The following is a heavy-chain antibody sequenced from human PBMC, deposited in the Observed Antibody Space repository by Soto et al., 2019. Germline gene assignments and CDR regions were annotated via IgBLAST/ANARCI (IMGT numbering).Heavy chain of an antibody. CDR2: ISGSGGST. V-gene: IGHV3-23*01. J-gene: IGHJ3*02. D-gene: IGHD3-3*01. CDR1: GFTFNIYS. CDR3: AKDWTSI. Sequence: EVQLLESGGGFVQPGGSLRISCAASGFTFNIYSMTWLRQAPGKGLEWVSTISGSGGSTYYTESVKGRFTMSRDNSKNTLFLKMSSLRAEDTAAYYCAKDWTSIWGQGTMVTVSS.